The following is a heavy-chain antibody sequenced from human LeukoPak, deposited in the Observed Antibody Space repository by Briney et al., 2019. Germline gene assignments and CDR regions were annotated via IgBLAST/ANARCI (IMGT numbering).Heavy chain of an antibody. CDR3: VRHGSGSYYYY. Sequence: SETLSLPCTVSGGSISSYYWSWIRQPPGKGLEWIGYIYYSGSTNYNPSLKSRVTISVDTSKNQFSLKLSSVTAADTAVYYCVRHGSGSYYYYWGQGTLVTVSS. CDR1: GGSISSYY. J-gene: IGHJ4*02. CDR2: IYYSGST. D-gene: IGHD3-10*01. V-gene: IGHV4-59*08.